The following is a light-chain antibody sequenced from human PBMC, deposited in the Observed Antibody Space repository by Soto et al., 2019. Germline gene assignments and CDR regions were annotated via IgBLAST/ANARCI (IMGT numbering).Light chain of an antibody. CDR2: NVY. CDR1: SSDVGAYNF. J-gene: IGLJ1*01. Sequence: QSVLTQPASVSGSPGQSITISCTGTSSDVGAYNFVSWHQQHPGKAPKLMIYNVYDRPSGISYRFSGSKSGNTASLTISGLQGEDDADYYCSAYTVSRTYVFGTGTKVTV. CDR3: SAYTVSRTYV. V-gene: IGLV2-14*03.